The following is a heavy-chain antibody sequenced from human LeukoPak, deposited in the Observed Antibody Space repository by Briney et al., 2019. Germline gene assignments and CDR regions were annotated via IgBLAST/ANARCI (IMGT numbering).Heavy chain of an antibody. CDR2: IYISGST. Sequence: SETLSLTCSVSGASINSHYWTWIRQPAGKGLEWIGRIYISGSTNYSPSLKSRVTMSVDTSKNQFSLNLISVTAADTAVYYCARALNPLPGTYFFDYWGQRTLVTV. D-gene: IGHD2-15*01. CDR3: ARALNPLPGTYFFDY. V-gene: IGHV4-4*07. J-gene: IGHJ4*02. CDR1: GASINSHY.